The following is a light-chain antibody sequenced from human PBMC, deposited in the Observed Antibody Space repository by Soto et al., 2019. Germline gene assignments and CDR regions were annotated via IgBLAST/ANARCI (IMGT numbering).Light chain of an antibody. V-gene: IGKV2-28*01. Sequence: DIVMTQSPLSLPVTPGEPASISCRSSQSLLHSNGYNYLDWYLQKPGQSPQLLIYLGSNRASGVSDRFSGSGSGTDFTLKISRVEAEDVGVYYCMQALQTPRDTFGQGTKLEIK. CDR3: MQALQTPRDT. CDR2: LGS. CDR1: QSLLHSNGYNY. J-gene: IGKJ2*01.